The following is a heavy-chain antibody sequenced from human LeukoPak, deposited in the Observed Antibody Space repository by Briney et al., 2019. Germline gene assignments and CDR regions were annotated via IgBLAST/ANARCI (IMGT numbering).Heavy chain of an antibody. CDR3: ARAGATYYFDY. CDR2: ISGSGYST. V-gene: IGHV3-23*01. D-gene: IGHD1-26*01. CDR1: GFTFNNYG. J-gene: IGHJ4*02. Sequence: GGSLRLSCAASGFTFNNYGMSWVRQAPGKGLEWVSVISGSGYSTYYADSVEGRFTISRDNSKNTLYLQMNSLRAEDTAVYYCARAGATYYFDYWGQGTLVTVSS.